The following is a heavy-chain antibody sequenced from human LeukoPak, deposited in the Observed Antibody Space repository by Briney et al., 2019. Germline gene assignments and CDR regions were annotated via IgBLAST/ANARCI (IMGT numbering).Heavy chain of an antibody. Sequence: RGSPRLSCMAPGFSAITTYTNAGPPALGKGLEWVSLIYSDGSTYYTDSAKGRFTSPTPKTNNIPYLQMNNLRAEDTAMYYCARVPPAVLLGTYGWVQGALVTVSS. J-gene: IGHJ4*02. D-gene: IGHD2/OR15-2a*01. CDR3: ARVPPAVLLGTYG. V-gene: IGHV3-66*01. CDR1: GFSAITTY. CDR2: IYSDGST.